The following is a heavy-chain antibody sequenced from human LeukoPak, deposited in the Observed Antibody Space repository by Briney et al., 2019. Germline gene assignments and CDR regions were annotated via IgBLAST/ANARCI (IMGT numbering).Heavy chain of an antibody. Sequence: GGSLRLSCAASGFTFSSYAMSWVRQAPGKGLEWVSAISGSGGSTYYADSVKGRFTISRDNSKNTLYLQMNSLRAEDTAVYYCAKRGYCSGGSCRIIDYWGQGTLVTVSS. V-gene: IGHV3-23*01. CDR2: ISGSGGST. J-gene: IGHJ4*02. CDR1: GFTFSSYA. D-gene: IGHD2-15*01. CDR3: AKRGYCSGGSCRIIDY.